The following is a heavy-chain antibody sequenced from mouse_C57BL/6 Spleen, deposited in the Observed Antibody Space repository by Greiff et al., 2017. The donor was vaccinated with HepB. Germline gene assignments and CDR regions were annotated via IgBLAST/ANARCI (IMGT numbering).Heavy chain of an antibody. J-gene: IGHJ3*01. D-gene: IGHD2-13*01. V-gene: IGHV1-72*01. CDR1: GYTFTSYW. CDR2: IDPSSGGT. Sequence: QVQLKQPGAELVKPGASVKLSCKASGYTFTSYWMHWVKQRPGRGLEWIGKIDPSSGGTNYNEKFKSKATLTVDKPSSTAYMQLSSLTSEDSAVYYCARDKGYYRDVFDYWGQGTLVTVSA. CDR3: ARDKGYYRDVFDY.